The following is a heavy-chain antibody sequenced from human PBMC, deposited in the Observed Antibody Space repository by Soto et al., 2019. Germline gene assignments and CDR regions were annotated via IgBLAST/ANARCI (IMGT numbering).Heavy chain of an antibody. CDR1: GFTFSSYS. CDR3: DYFPGY. D-gene: IGHD1-26*01. CDR2: ISSSSSTI. Sequence: GGALTVNCAASGFTFSSYSMNWVRQAPGKGLEWVSYISSSSSTIYYADSVKGRFTISRDNAKNSLYLQMISLSAEDTAVYYCDYFPGYWGQGTLVTGSS. J-gene: IGHJ4*02. V-gene: IGHV3-48*01.